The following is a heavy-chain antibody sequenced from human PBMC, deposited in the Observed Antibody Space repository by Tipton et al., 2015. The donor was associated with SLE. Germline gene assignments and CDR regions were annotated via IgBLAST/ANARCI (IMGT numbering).Heavy chain of an antibody. CDR3: AKDHDGYSGQETWFDP. Sequence: TLSLTCTVSGGSISSHYWSWIRQPPGKGLEWIGYIYTSGSTNYNPSLKSRVTISRDNAKNSLYLQMNSLRAEDTALYYCAKDHDGYSGQETWFDPWGQGTLVTVSS. J-gene: IGHJ5*02. V-gene: IGHV4-4*08. D-gene: IGHD6-13*01. CDR2: IYTSGST. CDR1: GGSISSHY.